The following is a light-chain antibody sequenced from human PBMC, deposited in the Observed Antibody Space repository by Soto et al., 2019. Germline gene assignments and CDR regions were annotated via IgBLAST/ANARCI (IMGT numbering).Light chain of an antibody. CDR3: QQYNNCPLT. CDR1: QSLSSN. Sequence: EIVMTQSPATLSVSPGERVTLSCRASQSLSSNLAWYQQKPGQAPRLLIYGTSTRATGIPARFSGSGSGTEFTLTISSLQSEDFAVYYCQQYNNCPLTFGGGTKVEIK. V-gene: IGKV3-15*01. CDR2: GTS. J-gene: IGKJ4*01.